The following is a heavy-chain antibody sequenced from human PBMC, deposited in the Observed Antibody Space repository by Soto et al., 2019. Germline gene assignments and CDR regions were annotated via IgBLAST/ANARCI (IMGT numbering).Heavy chain of an antibody. V-gene: IGHV4-4*02. D-gene: IGHD2-21*02. Sequence: QVQLQESGPGLVKPSGTLSLTCAVSGGSIRNKAWCWSWVRQSPGKGLEWIGEMYSVESTIYNPSLKCRVTVAADESANRFSLRLNSVTAADTAVYYCARRVCDSIIGSFENWGQGILVTVSS. J-gene: IGHJ4*02. CDR1: GGSIRNKAW. CDR3: ARRVCDSIIGSFEN. CDR2: MYSVEST.